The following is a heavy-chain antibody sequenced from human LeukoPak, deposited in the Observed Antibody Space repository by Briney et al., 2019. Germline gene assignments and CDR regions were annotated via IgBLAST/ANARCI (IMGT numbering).Heavy chain of an antibody. CDR2: IDHSGST. V-gene: IGHV4-34*01. J-gene: IGHJ4*02. CDR3: ARGGFYCGGDCYVDY. CDR1: GGSFSPYY. Sequence: SETLSLTCAVYGGSFSPYYWSWIRQPPGKGLEWIGEIDHSGSTNYNPSLKSRVTISVDTSKNQFSLRLSSVTAADTAVYYCARGGFYCGGDCYVDYWGQGTLVTVSS. D-gene: IGHD2-21*02.